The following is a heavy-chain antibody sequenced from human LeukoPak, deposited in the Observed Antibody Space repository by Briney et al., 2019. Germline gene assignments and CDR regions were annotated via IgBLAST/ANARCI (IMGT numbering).Heavy chain of an antibody. D-gene: IGHD1-26*01. CDR3: AKDFGIVGTTRRGTFDY. V-gene: IGHV3-23*01. CDR2: ISGSGGST. Sequence: GGSLRLSCAASGFTFSSYAMSWVRQAPGKGLEWVSAISGSGGSTYHADSVKGRFTISRDNSKNTLYLQMNSLRAEDTAVYYCAKDFGIVGTTRRGTFDYWGQGTLVTVSS. J-gene: IGHJ4*02. CDR1: GFTFSSYA.